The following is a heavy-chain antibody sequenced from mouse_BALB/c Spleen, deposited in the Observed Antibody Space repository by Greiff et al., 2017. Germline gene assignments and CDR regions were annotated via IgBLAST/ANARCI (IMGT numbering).Heavy chain of an antibody. Sequence: EVMLVESGGGLVKPGGSLKLSCAASGFTFSSYTMSWVRQTPEKRLEWVATISSGGSYNYYPDSVKGRFTISRDNAKNTLYLQMSSLKSEDTAMYYCTRDRGTGSAWFAYWGQGTLVTVSA. CDR1: GFTFSSYT. J-gene: IGHJ3*01. D-gene: IGHD4-1*01. V-gene: IGHV5-6-4*01. CDR3: TRDRGTGSAWFAY. CDR2: ISSGGSYN.